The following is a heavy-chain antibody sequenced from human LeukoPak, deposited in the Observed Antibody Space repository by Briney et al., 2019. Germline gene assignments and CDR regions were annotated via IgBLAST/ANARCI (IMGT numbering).Heavy chain of an antibody. Sequence: PGGSLRLSCAASGFTFSSYGMHWVRQAPGKGLEWVAVIWYDGSNKYYADSVKGRFTISRDNSKNTLYLQMNSLRAEDTAVYYCARALEANYLDYWGQGTLVTVSS. CDR1: GFTFSSYG. V-gene: IGHV3-33*01. CDR3: ARALEANYLDY. J-gene: IGHJ4*02. CDR2: IWYDGSNK.